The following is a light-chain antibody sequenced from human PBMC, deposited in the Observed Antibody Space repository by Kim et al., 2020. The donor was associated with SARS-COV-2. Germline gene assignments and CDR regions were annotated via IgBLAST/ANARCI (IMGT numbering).Light chain of an antibody. CDR2: DVS. J-gene: IGLJ3*02. Sequence: YITISSLGPGGNVGGINHVSWYHRHPGKVPKLLIYDVSRWPSGVSIRFSGSKSGTTASLPTSGLQAEDGAVYYGASFAPGTTWVFGGGTRLTVL. V-gene: IGLV2-14*04. CDR3: ASFAPGTTWV. CDR1: GGNVGGINH.